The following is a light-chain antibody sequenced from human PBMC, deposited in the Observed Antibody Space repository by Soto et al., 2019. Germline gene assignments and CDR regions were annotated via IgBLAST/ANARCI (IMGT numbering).Light chain of an antibody. CDR2: AAS. CDR1: QSISSD. J-gene: IGKJ5*01. V-gene: IGKV1-39*01. CDR3: QQTYSTPIT. Sequence: DIQMTQSPSSLSASVGDRVTIPCRASQSISSDLNWYQHKPGKAPKLLIYAASNLQSGVPSRFSGSGSGTDFTLTISSLQPEDFATYYCQQTYSTPITFGQGTRLEIK.